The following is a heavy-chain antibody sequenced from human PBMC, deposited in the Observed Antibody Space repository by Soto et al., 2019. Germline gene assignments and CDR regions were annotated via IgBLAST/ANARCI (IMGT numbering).Heavy chain of an antibody. CDR2: ISESGGGT. V-gene: IGHV3-23*01. CDR1: GFTFSSYA. J-gene: IGHJ4*02. D-gene: IGHD3-10*01. CDR3: AKVTRFAESRDY. Sequence: GGSLRLSCAASGFTFSSYAMSWVRQAPGKGLEWVSGISESGGGTHYADSVKGRFTISRDNSKNTLDLQMNSPRAEDTATYYCAKVTRFAESRDYWGQGALVTVSS.